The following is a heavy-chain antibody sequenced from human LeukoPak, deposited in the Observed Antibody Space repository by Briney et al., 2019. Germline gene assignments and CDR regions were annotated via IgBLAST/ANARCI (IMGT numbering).Heavy chain of an antibody. CDR3: VRDRPTYSHNGGRH. CDR1: GFTFNSYS. CDR2: ITSSSNYK. V-gene: IGHV3-21*01. Sequence: GGSLRLSCVASGFTFNSYSMMWVRQAPGKGLEWVSSITSSSNYKNYADSVKGRFIISRDNAKNSVYLQMNSLNAEDTAVYYCVRDRPTYSHNGGRHWGQGTLVTVSS. D-gene: IGHD7-27*01. J-gene: IGHJ4*02.